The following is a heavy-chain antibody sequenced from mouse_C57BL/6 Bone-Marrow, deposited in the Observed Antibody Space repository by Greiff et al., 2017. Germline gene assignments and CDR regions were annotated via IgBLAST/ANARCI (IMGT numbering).Heavy chain of an antibody. Sequence: VQLQQPGAELVMPGASVKLPCKASGYTFTSYWMHWVKQRPGQGLEWIGEIDPSDSYTNYNQKFKGKSTLTVDKSSSTAYMQLTSLTSEDSAVXYCARGWLLPFDYWGQGTTLTVSS. CDR1: GYTFTSYW. V-gene: IGHV1-69*01. CDR3: ARGWLLPFDY. D-gene: IGHD2-3*01. J-gene: IGHJ2*01. CDR2: IDPSDSYT.